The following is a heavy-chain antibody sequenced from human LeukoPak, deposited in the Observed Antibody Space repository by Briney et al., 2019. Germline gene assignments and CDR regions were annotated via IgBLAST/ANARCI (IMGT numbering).Heavy chain of an antibody. J-gene: IGHJ4*02. CDR1: VYTFPSYG. D-gene: IGHD6-19*01. CDR2: ISAYHGNT. CDR3: GREGGVAGTLENFDY. Sequence: SVTVSCKASVYTFPSYGISWVRQAPRQPLERMGGISAYHGNTNYAQKLQGRVTMTTDTSTSTAYMELRSLRSDDTAVYYCGREGGVAGTLENFDYWGQGTLVTVSS. V-gene: IGHV1-18*01.